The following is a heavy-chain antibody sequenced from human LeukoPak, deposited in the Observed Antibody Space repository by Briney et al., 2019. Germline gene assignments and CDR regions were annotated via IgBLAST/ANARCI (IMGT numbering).Heavy chain of an antibody. V-gene: IGHV3-53*01. Sequence: GGSLRLSCAASGFTVSNNYMHWVRQAPGKGLEWVSIINIGGNTYYEASVMGGLTISRNNSKNTTYLQMNSLRAEDTAVYYCTRAKNATIPVVDPWGQGTLVTVSS. CDR2: INIGGNT. D-gene: IGHD2-21*01. CDR1: GFTVSNNY. CDR3: TRAKNATIPVVDP. J-gene: IGHJ5*02.